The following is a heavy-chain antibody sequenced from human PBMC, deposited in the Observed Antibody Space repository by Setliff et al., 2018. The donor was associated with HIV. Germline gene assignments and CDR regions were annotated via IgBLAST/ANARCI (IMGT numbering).Heavy chain of an antibody. CDR3: ATRPRIAARPFDY. Sequence: SETLSLTCSVSGVSVGRGDYYWHWIRQHPEKALEWIGYIFHSGDTYYNTSLKSRISMSVDTSKNQFSLELTSLTAADTAVYYCATRPRIAARPFDYWGQGMLVTVSS. V-gene: IGHV4-31*03. D-gene: IGHD6-6*01. CDR1: GVSVGRGDYY. J-gene: IGHJ4*02. CDR2: IFHSGDT.